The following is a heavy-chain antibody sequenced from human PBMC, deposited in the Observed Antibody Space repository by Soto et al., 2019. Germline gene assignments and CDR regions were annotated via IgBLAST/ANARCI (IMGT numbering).Heavy chain of an antibody. J-gene: IGHJ6*02. CDR3: ARGTTTAAFSAMDV. V-gene: IGHV3-30-3*01. CDR1: GFTFSNNA. CDR2: ISYDGSNK. Sequence: QVPLVDSGGGVVQPGRSLRLSCAASGFTFSNNAMDWVRQAPGKGLEWVAVISYDGSNKYIAESVKGRFTISRDNSKNTLFLQMNSLRAADTAVYYCARGTTTAAFSAMDVWGQGTTVTVSS. D-gene: IGHD2-2*01.